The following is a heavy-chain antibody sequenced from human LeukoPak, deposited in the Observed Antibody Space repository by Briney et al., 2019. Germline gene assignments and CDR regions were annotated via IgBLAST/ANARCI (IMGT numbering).Heavy chain of an antibody. D-gene: IGHD1-26*01. Sequence: GGSLRLSCAASAFTFSDYSMNWVRQASGKGLEWISYISGRSSTIYYADSVRGRFTISRDNAKNSMYLQMNSLRAEDTAVYYCARDRLTSGRYFFGYWGQGTLVTVSS. CDR1: AFTFSDYS. CDR3: ARDRLTSGRYFFGY. V-gene: IGHV3-48*01. CDR2: ISGRSSTI. J-gene: IGHJ4*02.